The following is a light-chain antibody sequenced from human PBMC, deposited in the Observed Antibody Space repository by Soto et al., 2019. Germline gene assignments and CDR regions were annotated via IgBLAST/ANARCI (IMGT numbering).Light chain of an antibody. Sequence: IQMTQSPSTLSASVGDRVTITCRASQSVSDWLAWYQQKPGNPPKLLIYDTSRLESAVPSRFSDSGCGTEFTLTISGLQPDDFATYFYHQHNSYTWTFGQGTKVDIK. J-gene: IGKJ1*01. CDR1: QSVSDW. CDR2: DTS. V-gene: IGKV1-5*01. CDR3: HQHNSYTWT.